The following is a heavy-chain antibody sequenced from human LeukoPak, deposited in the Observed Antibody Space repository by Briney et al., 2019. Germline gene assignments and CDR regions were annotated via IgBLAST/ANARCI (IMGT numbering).Heavy chain of an antibody. Sequence: GSLRLSCAASGFTFSSYAMSWVRQPPGKGLEWIGEVHKSGSTNYYPSLQSRVTISIDKSKNQIALELTSVTAADTAVYYCAREIVGAPTPGAYWGQGILVTVSS. CDR2: VHKSGST. D-gene: IGHD1-26*01. V-gene: IGHV4-4*02. CDR3: AREIVGAPTPGAY. CDR1: GFTFSSYAM. J-gene: IGHJ4*02.